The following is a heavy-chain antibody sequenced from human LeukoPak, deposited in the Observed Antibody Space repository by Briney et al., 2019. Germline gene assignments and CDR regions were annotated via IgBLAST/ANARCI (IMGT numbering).Heavy chain of an antibody. CDR3: MKDRGWAVPATSFDY. Sequence: PGGSLRLSCAASGFTFRNYAMSWVRQAPGKGLEWVSGISGSGGSTYYADYVKGRFTISRDNSKNTPYPQMNSLRAEDTAVYYCMKDRGWAVPATSFDYWGQGTLVTVSS. CDR2: ISGSGGST. V-gene: IGHV3-23*01. D-gene: IGHD2-2*01. J-gene: IGHJ4*02. CDR1: GFTFRNYA.